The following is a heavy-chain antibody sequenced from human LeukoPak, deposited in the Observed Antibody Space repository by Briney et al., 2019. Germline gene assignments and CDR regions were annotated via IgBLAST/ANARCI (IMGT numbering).Heavy chain of an antibody. CDR2: IRYDGSNK. J-gene: IGHJ5*02. CDR3: TTDQGYYDSSGYYFGSDWFDP. Sequence: GGSLRLSCAASGFTFSSYGMHWVRQAPGKGLEWVAFIRYDGSNKYYADSVKGRFTISRDNSKNTLYLQMNSLRAEDTAVYYCTTDQGYYDSSGYYFGSDWFDPWGQGTLVTVSS. CDR1: GFTFSSYG. V-gene: IGHV3-30*02. D-gene: IGHD3-22*01.